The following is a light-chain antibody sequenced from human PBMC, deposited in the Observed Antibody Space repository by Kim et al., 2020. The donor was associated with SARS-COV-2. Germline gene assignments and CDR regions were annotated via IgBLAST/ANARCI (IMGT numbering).Light chain of an antibody. J-gene: IGKJ4*01. CDR1: QGISNY. Sequence: DIQMTQSPSSLSASVGDRVTITCRASQGISNYLPWYQQKPGKVPKLLIYAASTLQSGVPSRFSGSGSGTDFTLTISSLQPEDVATYYCQKYNSAPPLTFGGGTKVDIK. CDR2: AAS. V-gene: IGKV1-27*01. CDR3: QKYNSAPPLT.